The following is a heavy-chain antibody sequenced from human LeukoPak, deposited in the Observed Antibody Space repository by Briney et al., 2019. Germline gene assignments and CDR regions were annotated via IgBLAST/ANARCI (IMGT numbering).Heavy chain of an antibody. CDR1: GGSISSGGYY. D-gene: IGHD6-13*01. V-gene: IGHV4-31*03. Sequence: SETLSLTCTVSGGSISSGGYYWSWIRQHPGKGLEWIGYIYYSGSTYYNPSLKSRVTISVDTSKNQFSLKLSSVTAADTAVYYCARDGIAAAGIDYWGQGTLVTVSS. CDR3: ARDGIAAAGIDY. J-gene: IGHJ4*02. CDR2: IYYSGST.